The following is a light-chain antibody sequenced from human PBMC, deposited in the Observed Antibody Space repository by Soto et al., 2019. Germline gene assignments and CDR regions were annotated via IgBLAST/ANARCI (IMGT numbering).Light chain of an antibody. V-gene: IGLV2-23*01. CDR3: CSYAGGDTFV. CDR1: SSDVGSYNL. CDR2: EGS. Sequence: QSALTQPASVSGSPGQSITISCTGTSSDVGSYNLVSWYHQHPGKAPKLMIYEGSKRPSGVSNRFSGSKSGNTASLTISGFQAEYEADYYCCSYAGGDTFVFGTGTKLTVL. J-gene: IGLJ1*01.